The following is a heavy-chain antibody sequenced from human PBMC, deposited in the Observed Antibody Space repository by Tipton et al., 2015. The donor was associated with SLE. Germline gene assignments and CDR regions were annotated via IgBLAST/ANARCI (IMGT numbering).Heavy chain of an antibody. J-gene: IGHJ4*02. V-gene: IGHV4-39*07. CDR3: ARDEYRYDTTGYHLLGHFDF. CDR1: GDSISSSSYY. Sequence: TLSLTCIVSGDSISSSSYYWGWIRQPPGKGLEWVGTVYYTGNTLYNPSLKSRVTISVDTSKNQFSLNLSSVTAADTAVYYCARDEYRYDTTGYHLLGHFDFWGQGTLVTVSS. D-gene: IGHD3-22*01. CDR2: VYYTGNT.